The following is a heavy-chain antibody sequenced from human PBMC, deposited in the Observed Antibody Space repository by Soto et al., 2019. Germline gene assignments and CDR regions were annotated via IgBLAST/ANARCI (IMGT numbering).Heavy chain of an antibody. CDR1: GGSISSSSYY. J-gene: IGHJ4*02. CDR2: IYYSGST. Sequence: SETLSLTCTVSGGSISSSSYYWGWIRQPPGKGLEWIGSIYYSGSTYYNPSLKSRVTISVDTPKNQFSLKLSSVTAADTAVYYCARREMATIDYWGQGTLVTVSS. V-gene: IGHV4-39*01. D-gene: IGHD5-12*01. CDR3: ARREMATIDY.